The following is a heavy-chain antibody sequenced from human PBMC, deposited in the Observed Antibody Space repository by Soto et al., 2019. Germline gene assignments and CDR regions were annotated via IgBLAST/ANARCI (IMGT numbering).Heavy chain of an antibody. J-gene: IGHJ4*02. V-gene: IGHV3-7*03. Sequence: EVQLVESGGGLVQPGGSLRLSCAASGFTLSSFWMSWVRQAPGKGLEWEASIKEDGSEKTYVDSVKGRFSISRDTANNALYLQMNSLRAEDAAVYYCASYRTMRCWGQGTPVTGSS. CDR1: GFTLSSFW. D-gene: IGHD1-26*01. CDR2: IKEDGSEK. CDR3: ASYRTMRC.